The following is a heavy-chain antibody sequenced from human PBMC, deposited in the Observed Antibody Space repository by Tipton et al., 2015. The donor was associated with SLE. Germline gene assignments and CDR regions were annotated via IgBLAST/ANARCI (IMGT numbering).Heavy chain of an antibody. CDR3: ARYYYDSTGDCLFDS. J-gene: IGHJ4*02. Sequence: LRLSCSVSGTSISNYYWSWIRQPPGKGLEWIGYIFDSGTTYYNPSLDRRLTISLDMSKKQFSLKLSSVTAADTAVYYCARYYYDSTGDCLFDSWGQGTLVTVSS. D-gene: IGHD3-22*01. V-gene: IGHV4-59*12. CDR2: IFDSGTT. CDR1: GTSISNYY.